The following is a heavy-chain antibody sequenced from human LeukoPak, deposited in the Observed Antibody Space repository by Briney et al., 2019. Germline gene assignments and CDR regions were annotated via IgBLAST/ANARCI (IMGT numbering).Heavy chain of an antibody. Sequence: GASVKVSCKASGYTFTRYYMHWVLQAPGQALGWMGWIYPNSGGTNYAQKFQGRVAMTRDTAISTAYMELSRLRSDDTAVYYCARDLSVEYYYDSSGYSPDAFDIWGQGTMVTVSS. D-gene: IGHD3-22*01. J-gene: IGHJ3*02. CDR3: ARDLSVEYYYDSSGYSPDAFDI. V-gene: IGHV1-2*02. CDR2: IYPNSGGT. CDR1: GYTFTRYY.